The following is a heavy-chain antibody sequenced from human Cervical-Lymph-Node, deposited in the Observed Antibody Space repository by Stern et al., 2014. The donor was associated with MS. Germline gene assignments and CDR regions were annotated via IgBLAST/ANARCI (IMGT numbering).Heavy chain of an antibody. CDR1: GYTFISYD. D-gene: IGHD5-18*01. Sequence: VQLVESGSQVRKPGASVKVSCQASGYTFISYDIFWVRQATGQGLEWMGWMNPNNANTGHAHKFQGRVTMTRNISISTAYMELSSLRSDDTAVYYCVRGGFSYGYGLDAWGQGTAVIVSS. J-gene: IGHJ6*02. V-gene: IGHV1-8*01. CDR3: VRGGFSYGYGLDA. CDR2: MNPNNANT.